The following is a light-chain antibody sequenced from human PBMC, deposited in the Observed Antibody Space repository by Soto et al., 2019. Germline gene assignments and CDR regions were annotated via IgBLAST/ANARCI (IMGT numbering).Light chain of an antibody. CDR2: GAS. CDR1: QSVSIN. J-gene: IGKJ2*02. Sequence: EIVMTQSPATLSLSPGERATLSCMASQSVSINLAWYQQKPGQAPRLLIYGASTRATGIPARFSGSGSGTEFTLTISSLQSEDFAVYYCQQYNNWPPCTFGQGTKLEIK. CDR3: QQYNNWPPCT. V-gene: IGKV3-15*01.